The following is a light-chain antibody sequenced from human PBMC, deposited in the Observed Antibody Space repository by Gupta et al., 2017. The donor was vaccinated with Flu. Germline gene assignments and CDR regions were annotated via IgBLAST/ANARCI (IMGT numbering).Light chain of an antibody. CDR2: SND. CDR1: TSNIGSNV. V-gene: IGLV1-44*01. J-gene: IGLJ3*02. Sequence: QSVLTQPPPASGTPGQRVTISCSGGTSNIGSNVVNWYQHFPGTAPKLLMYSNDQRPSGVPDRFSGSKSGTSAALAISGLQAEDEADYYCVPWDASRNGQVFGGGTKLTVL. CDR3: VPWDASRNGQV.